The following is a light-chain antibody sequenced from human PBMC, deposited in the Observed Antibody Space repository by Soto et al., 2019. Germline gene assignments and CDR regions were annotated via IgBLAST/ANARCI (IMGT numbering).Light chain of an antibody. CDR2: AAS. V-gene: IGKV3-20*01. CDR3: QQYGSSPPIT. CDR1: QSVSSSY. J-gene: IGKJ5*01. Sequence: LTQPPGTLPFYPKERATLSCRASQSVSSSYLAWYQQKPGQAPRLLIFAASSSASGIPDRFSGSGSGTDFTLTISRLEPEDFAVYYCQQYGSSPPITFGQGTRLAIK.